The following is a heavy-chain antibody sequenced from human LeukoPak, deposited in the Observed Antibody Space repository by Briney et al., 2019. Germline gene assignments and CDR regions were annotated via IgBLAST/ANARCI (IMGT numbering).Heavy chain of an antibody. D-gene: IGHD3-10*01. V-gene: IGHV1-46*01. J-gene: IGHJ6*03. CDR1: GYTFTICY. Sequence: ASVTVSFTASGYTFTICYMHWVRHAHRQGHERVGIIKPSGGRTSYAHKSQSRVTMTRETSTSTVYMELSSLRSEDTAVYSCARALTMVRGVIIAGYYYYMDAWGKGTTVTIS. CDR3: ARALTMVRGVIIAGYYYYMDA. CDR2: IKPSGGRT.